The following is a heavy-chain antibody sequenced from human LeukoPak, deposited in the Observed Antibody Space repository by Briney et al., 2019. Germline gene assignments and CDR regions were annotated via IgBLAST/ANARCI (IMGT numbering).Heavy chain of an antibody. CDR2: MSYDGSNK. V-gene: IGHV3-30-3*01. J-gene: IGHJ4*02. Sequence: PGGSLRLPCAASGFTFSSYAMYWVRQAPGKGLEWLALMSYDGSNKYYADSVKGRFTISRDNSKNTLYLQMNSLRAEDTAVYYCAREGREWLSVGIDYWGRGTLVTVSS. CDR1: GFTFSSYA. CDR3: AREGREWLSVGIDY. D-gene: IGHD6-19*01.